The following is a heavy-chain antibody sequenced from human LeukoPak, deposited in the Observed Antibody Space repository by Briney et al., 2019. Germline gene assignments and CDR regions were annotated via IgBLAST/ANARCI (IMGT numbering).Heavy chain of an antibody. CDR1: GFTFSSYA. CDR2: ISGSGGST. Sequence: GGSLRLSCAASGFTFSSYAMSWVRQAPGKGLEWFSAISGSGGSTYYADSVKGRFTISGDNSKNTLYLQMNSLRAEDTAVYYCAKVAVPAAQSYYFDYWGQGTLVTVSS. V-gene: IGHV3-23*01. CDR3: AKVAVPAAQSYYFDY. J-gene: IGHJ4*02. D-gene: IGHD2-2*01.